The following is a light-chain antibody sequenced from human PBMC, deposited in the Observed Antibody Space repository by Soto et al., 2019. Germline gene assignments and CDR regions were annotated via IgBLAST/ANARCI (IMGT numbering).Light chain of an antibody. J-gene: IGKJ4*01. Sequence: DIVMTQSPATLSVSPGDGATLSCRASQSISSNLAWYQQKPGQPPRLLMNDASRRATAIPARCSGSGSGTEFSLTISSLESEDYAVYYCRQYDDWPLTVGGGAKVEI. CDR2: DAS. CDR1: QSISSN. V-gene: IGKV3-15*01. CDR3: RQYDDWPLT.